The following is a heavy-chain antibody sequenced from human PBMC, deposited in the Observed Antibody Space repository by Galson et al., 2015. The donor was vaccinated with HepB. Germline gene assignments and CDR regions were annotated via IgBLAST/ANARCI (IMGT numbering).Heavy chain of an antibody. CDR3: AKSGYDGSGYGFNDY. CDR1: GFTFRNSA. D-gene: IGHD3-22*01. V-gene: IGHV3-23*01. J-gene: IGHJ4*02. Sequence: SLRLSCAASGFTFRNSAMTWVRHVPGKGLEWVSGVSTSGDRTYYPDSVRGRSSMSRDNSKNTVYLQMNDLRPEDTAIYYCAKSGYDGSGYGFNDYWGQGTLVTVTS. CDR2: VSTSGDRT.